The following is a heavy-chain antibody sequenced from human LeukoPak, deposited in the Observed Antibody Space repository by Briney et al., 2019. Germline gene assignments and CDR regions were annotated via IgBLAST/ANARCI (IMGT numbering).Heavy chain of an antibody. Sequence: GGSLRLSCAASGFTFSSYAMHWVRQAPGKGLEWVAVISYDGSNKYYADSVKGRFTISRDNSKNTLYLQMNSLRAEDTAVYYCARDTQHDYGDYSPATFDYWGQETLVTVSS. J-gene: IGHJ4*02. D-gene: IGHD4-17*01. CDR2: ISYDGSNK. CDR1: GFTFSSYA. CDR3: ARDTQHDYGDYSPATFDY. V-gene: IGHV3-30-3*01.